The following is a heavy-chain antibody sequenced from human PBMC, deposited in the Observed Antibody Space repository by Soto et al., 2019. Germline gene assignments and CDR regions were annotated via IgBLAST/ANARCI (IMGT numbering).Heavy chain of an antibody. Sequence: PSETLSLTCTVSGGSISSYYWSWIRQPPGKGLEWIGYIYYSGSTNYNPSLKSRVTISVDTSKNQFSLKLSSVTAADTAVYYCARLPLIGDYADYWGQGTLVTVSS. D-gene: IGHD4-17*01. V-gene: IGHV4-59*08. CDR2: IYYSGST. J-gene: IGHJ4*02. CDR1: GGSISSYY. CDR3: ARLPLIGDYADY.